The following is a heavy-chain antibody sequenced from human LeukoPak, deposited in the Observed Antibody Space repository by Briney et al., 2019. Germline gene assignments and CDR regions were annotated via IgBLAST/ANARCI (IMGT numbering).Heavy chain of an antibody. V-gene: IGHV4-34*01. D-gene: IGHD5-18*01. CDR3: ARRRIQLWSRGWFDP. CDR1: GGSFCGYY. J-gene: IGHJ5*02. CDR2: INHSGST. Sequence: SETLSLTCAVYGGSFCGYYWSWIRQPPGKGLEWIGEINHSGSTNYNPSLKSRVTISVDTSKNQFSLKLSSVTAADTAVYYCARRRIQLWSRGWFDPWGQGTLVTVSS.